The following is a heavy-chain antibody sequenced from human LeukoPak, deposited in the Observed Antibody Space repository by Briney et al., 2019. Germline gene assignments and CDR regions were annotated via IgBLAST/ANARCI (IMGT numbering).Heavy chain of an antibody. CDR2: IIPIFGTA. CDR1: GGTFSSYA. D-gene: IGHD3-22*01. J-gene: IGHJ3*02. CDR3: ARDSQYYYDSSGYDVPPKDDAFDI. V-gene: IGHV1-69*13. Sequence: SVKVSCTASGGTFSSYAISWVRQAPGQGLEWMGGIIPIFGTANYAQKFQGRVTITADESTSTVYMELSSLRSEDTAVYYCARDSQYYYDSSGYDVPPKDDAFDIWGQGTMVTVSS.